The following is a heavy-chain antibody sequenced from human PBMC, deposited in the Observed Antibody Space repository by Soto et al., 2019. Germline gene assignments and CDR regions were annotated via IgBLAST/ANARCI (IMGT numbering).Heavy chain of an antibody. Sequence: QVQLVESGGGVVQPGRSLRLSYWVRQAPGKGLEWVAVIPYDGSNKYYADSVKGRFTISRDNSKNTLYLQMNSLRAEDTAVYYCARGLSDNHYYYGMDVWGQGTTVTVSS. D-gene: IGHD1-1*01. CDR2: IPYDGSNK. V-gene: IGHV3-30-3*01. CDR3: ARGLSDNHYYYGMDV. J-gene: IGHJ6*02.